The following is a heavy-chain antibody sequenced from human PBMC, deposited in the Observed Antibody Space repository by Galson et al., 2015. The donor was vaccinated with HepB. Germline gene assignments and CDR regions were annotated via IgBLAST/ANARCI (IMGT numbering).Heavy chain of an antibody. J-gene: IGHJ3*02. V-gene: IGHV5-51*01. D-gene: IGHD3-22*01. CDR3: ARGISTSYYDSTDYDDAFDI. CDR1: GYSFTNYW. Sequence: QSGAEVKKPGESLKISCKGSGYSFTNYWIGWVRQMPGKGLEWVGIIYPGDSDTRNSPSFQGQITISADKSISTAYLHWSSLKASDTAMYYCARGISTSYYDSTDYDDAFDIWGQGTMVTVSS. CDR2: IYPGDSDT.